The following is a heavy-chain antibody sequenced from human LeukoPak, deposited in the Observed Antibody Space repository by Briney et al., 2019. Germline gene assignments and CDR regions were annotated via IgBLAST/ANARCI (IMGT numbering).Heavy chain of an antibody. V-gene: IGHV1-46*01. CDR2: INPSGGIT. D-gene: IGHD6-13*01. J-gene: IGHJ4*02. Sequence: ASVKVSCKASGYTFTSYYMHWVRQAPGQGLEWMGIINPSGGITTYAQKFQGRVTMTRDTSTNTVYMDLYSLRSEDTAIYYCARTTAATGTSWFDYWGQGTLVTVSS. CDR3: ARTTAATGTSWFDY. CDR1: GYTFTSYY.